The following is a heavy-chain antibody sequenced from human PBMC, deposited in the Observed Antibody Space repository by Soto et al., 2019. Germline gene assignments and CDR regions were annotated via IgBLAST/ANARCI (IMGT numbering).Heavy chain of an antibody. CDR2: IIPIFGTA. CDR3: AREGEYCSSTSCSRNWFDP. D-gene: IGHD2-2*01. V-gene: IGHV1-69*01. CDR1: GGTFSSYA. Sequence: QVQLVQSGAEVKKPGSSVKVSCKASGGTFSSYAISWVRQTPGQGLEWMGGIIPIFGTANYAQKFQGRVTITADEATSTAYMELSSLRSEDTAVYYCAREGEYCSSTSCSRNWFDPWCQGTLVTVSS. J-gene: IGHJ5*02.